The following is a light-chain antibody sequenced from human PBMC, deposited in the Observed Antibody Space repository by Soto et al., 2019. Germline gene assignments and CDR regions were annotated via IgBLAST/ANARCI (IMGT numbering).Light chain of an antibody. J-gene: IGLJ1*01. CDR2: GDT. V-gene: IGLV1-44*01. Sequence: QSVLTQPPSASGTPGQRVTIACSGTSSNIGRNTVSWFQQFPGTVPQLLISGDTQRPSGVPDRFSGSKSGTSASLAISGLQSEDEADYYCAAWDDSLNGGYVFGTGTKVTVL. CDR1: SSNIGRNT. CDR3: AAWDDSLNGGYV.